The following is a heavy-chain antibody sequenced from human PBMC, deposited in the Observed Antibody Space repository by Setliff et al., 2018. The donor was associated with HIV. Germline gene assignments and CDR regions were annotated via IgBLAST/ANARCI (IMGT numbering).Heavy chain of an antibody. Sequence: GGSLRLSCAASGFTFSTYAMAWVRQAPGKGLAWVGFIRSKAYGGTTEYAASVKGRFTISRDDSKSIAYLQMNSLKTEDTAVYYCTRDGVGATSTDYWGQGTLVTVSS. D-gene: IGHD1-26*01. J-gene: IGHJ4*02. CDR3: TRDGVGATSTDY. CDR2: IRSKAYGGTT. V-gene: IGHV3-49*04. CDR1: GFTFSTYA.